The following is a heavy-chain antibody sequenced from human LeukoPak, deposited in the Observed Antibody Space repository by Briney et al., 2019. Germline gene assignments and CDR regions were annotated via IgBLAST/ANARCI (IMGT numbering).Heavy chain of an antibody. D-gene: IGHD2-2*01. CDR1: GFTFSSYA. CDR3: AGPAAVFDY. CDR2: ISGSGGST. Sequence: GGSLRLSCAASGFTFSSYAMSWVRQAPGKGLEWVSAISGSGGSTYYADSVKGRFTISRDNSKSTLYLQMNSLGAGDTAVYYCAGPAAVFDYWGQGTLVTVSS. J-gene: IGHJ4*02. V-gene: IGHV3-23*01.